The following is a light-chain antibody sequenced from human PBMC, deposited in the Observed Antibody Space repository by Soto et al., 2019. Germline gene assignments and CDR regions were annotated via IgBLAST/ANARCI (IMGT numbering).Light chain of an antibody. Sequence: QSALTQPASVSGSPGQSITISCTGTSSDVGGYNYVSCYQHHPGKAPKLMIYEVSNRPSGVSNRFSGSKSGNTASLTISGLQAEDEADYYCSSYTSSSTPNWVFGGGTKLTVL. CDR3: SSYTSSSTPNWV. CDR1: SSDVGGYNY. CDR2: EVS. J-gene: IGLJ3*02. V-gene: IGLV2-14*01.